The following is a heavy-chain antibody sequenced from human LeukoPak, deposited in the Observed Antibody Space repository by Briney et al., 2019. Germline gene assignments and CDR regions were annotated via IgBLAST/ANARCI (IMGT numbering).Heavy chain of an antibody. D-gene: IGHD3-10*01. CDR2: INPNSGDT. CDR1: GYTFSGYY. J-gene: IGHJ3*02. V-gene: IGHV1-2*02. Sequence: ASVKVSCKASGYTFSGYYMHWVRQAPGQGLEWMGWINPNSGDTNYAQKFQGRVTMTRDTSINTAYMELGRLRSDDTAVYYCARDYYGSGSYFLDDIWGQGTMVTVSS. CDR3: ARDYYGSGSYFLDDI.